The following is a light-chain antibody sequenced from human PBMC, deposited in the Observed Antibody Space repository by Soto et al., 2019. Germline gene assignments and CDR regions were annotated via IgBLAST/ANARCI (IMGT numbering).Light chain of an antibody. V-gene: IGKV3-11*01. Sequence: EIVLTQSPATLSLSPGERATLSCRASQGVSSYLAWYQQKPGQAPSLLIYEASSRATGIPARFSGSGSWTDFTLTISSLEPEDFAVYYCLQRGNWPWTFGQGTKVEIK. CDR3: LQRGNWPWT. CDR1: QGVSSY. CDR2: EAS. J-gene: IGKJ1*01.